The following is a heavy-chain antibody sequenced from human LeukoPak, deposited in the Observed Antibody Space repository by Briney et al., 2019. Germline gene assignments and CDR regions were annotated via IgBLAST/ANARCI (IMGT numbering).Heavy chain of an antibody. CDR2: IIPIFGTA. CDR1: GGTFSSYA. D-gene: IGHD6-6*01. CDR3: ARDPLALEYSSSQGYFDY. V-gene: IGHV1-69*13. Sequence: SVKVSCKASGGTFSSYAISWVRQAPGQGLEWMGGIIPIFGTANYAQKFQGRVTITADESTSTAYMELSSLRSEDTAVYYCARDPLALEYSSSQGYFDYWGQGTLVTVSS. J-gene: IGHJ4*02.